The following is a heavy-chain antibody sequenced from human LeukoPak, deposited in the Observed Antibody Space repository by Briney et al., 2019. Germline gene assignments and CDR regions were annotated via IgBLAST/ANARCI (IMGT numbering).Heavy chain of an antibody. V-gene: IGHV3-23*01. J-gene: IGHJ4*02. CDR3: ARTWVDATGTVLRGFDY. Sequence: PGGSLRLSCAAFGFTFSTYAMSWVRQGPGKGLEWVSGISGSGGTTDYADSVKGRFTISRDNSKNTLYLQMNSLRADETAVYYCARTWVDATGTVLRGFDYWGQGTLVTVSS. CDR1: GFTFSTYA. CDR2: ISGSGGTT. D-gene: IGHD2-15*01.